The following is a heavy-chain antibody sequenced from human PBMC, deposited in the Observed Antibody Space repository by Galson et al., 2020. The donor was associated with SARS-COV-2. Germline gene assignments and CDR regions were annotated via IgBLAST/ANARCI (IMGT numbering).Heavy chain of an antibody. Sequence: ASVKVSCKASGYTSGSYGISWVRQAPGQGLEWMGWISPYNDKTNYAQKLQGRVTLTTDTSTRTAYMELRSLRSDDTAVYYCTRYYGDYTVWGQGTLVTVSS. V-gene: IGHV1-18*01. CDR1: GYTSGSYG. CDR3: TRYYGDYTV. CDR2: ISPYNDKT. J-gene: IGHJ4*02. D-gene: IGHD4-17*01.